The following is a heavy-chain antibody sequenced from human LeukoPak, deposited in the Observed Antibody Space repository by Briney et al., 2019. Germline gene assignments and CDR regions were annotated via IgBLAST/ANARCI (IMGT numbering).Heavy chain of an antibody. J-gene: IGHJ3*02. CDR2: VNSGDEA. CDR1: GLNFSAHV. Sequence: GGPLTHSYAASGLNFSAHVLVWLRPPPRKGVEWVALVNSGDEAYYTDSVKGRFTFSRDISKSTVYLQMNSLRVEDTAVYYCARDEGLVDGTWHAYDIWGQGTMVTVSS. CDR3: ARDEGLVDGTWHAYDI. V-gene: IGHV3-23*01. D-gene: IGHD1-7*01.